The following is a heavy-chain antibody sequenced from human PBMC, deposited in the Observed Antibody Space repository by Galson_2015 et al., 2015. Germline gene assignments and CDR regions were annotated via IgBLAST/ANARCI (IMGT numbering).Heavy chain of an antibody. CDR1: GFTFSSYA. Sequence: SLRLSCAASGFTFSSYAMHWVRQAPGKGLEWVAVISYDGSNKYYADSVKGRFTISRDNSKNTLYLQMNSLRAEDTAVYYCARGEQWLAPFDYWGQGTLVTVSS. V-gene: IGHV3-30-3*01. CDR3: ARGEQWLAPFDY. CDR2: ISYDGSNK. D-gene: IGHD6-19*01. J-gene: IGHJ4*02.